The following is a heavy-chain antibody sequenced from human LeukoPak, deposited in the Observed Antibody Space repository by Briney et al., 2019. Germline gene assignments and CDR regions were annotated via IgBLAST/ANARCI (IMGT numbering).Heavy chain of an antibody. V-gene: IGHV3-33*01. D-gene: IGHD4-17*01. Sequence: GGSLRLSCAASGFTFSSYGMHWVRQAPGKGLEWVAVIWYDGSNKYYADSVKGRFTISRDNSKNTLYLQMNSLRAEDTAVYYCAREGPTVTTPDFDYWGQGTLVTVSS. CDR1: GFTFSSYG. CDR3: AREGPTVTTPDFDY. CDR2: IWYDGSNK. J-gene: IGHJ4*02.